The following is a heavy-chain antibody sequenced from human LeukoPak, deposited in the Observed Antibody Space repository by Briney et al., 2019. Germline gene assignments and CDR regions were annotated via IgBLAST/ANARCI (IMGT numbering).Heavy chain of an antibody. CDR3: AREGFSSNLQSYNWFDP. CDR2: INPSGGST. V-gene: IGHV1-46*01. J-gene: IGHJ5*02. D-gene: IGHD6-13*01. CDR1: GYTFTSYY. Sequence: ASVKVSCKASGYTFTSYYMHWVRQAPGQGLEWMGIINPSGGSTSYAQKFQGRVTMTRDTSTSTVYMELSSLRSEDTAVYYCAREGFSSNLQSYNWFDPWGQGTLVTVSS.